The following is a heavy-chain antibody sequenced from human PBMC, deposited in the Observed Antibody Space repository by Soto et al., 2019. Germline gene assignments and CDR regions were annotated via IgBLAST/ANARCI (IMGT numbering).Heavy chain of an antibody. Sequence: ASETLSLTGTVSGGSISSYYWSWIRQPPGKGLEWIGYIYYSGSTNYTPSLKSRVTISVETSKNQFSLKLSSVTDADTAVYYCARIRNSYGSGTWFDPWGQGPLVTGSS. CDR2: IYYSGST. D-gene: IGHD3-10*01. CDR3: ARIRNSYGSGTWFDP. CDR1: GGSISSYY. V-gene: IGHV4-59*01. J-gene: IGHJ5*02.